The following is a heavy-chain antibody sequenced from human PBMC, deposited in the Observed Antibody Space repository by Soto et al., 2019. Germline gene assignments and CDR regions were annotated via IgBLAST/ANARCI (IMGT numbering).Heavy chain of an antibody. CDR2: IDPRDSYT. CDR3: ASSRDGDAFDI. Sequence: GESLKISCKGSGYSFTSYWISWVRQMPGKGLERMGRIDPRDSYTNYSTSFQGHVTISADKSISTAYLQWSSLKASDTSMYYCASSRDGDAFDIWGQGTMVTVSS. D-gene: IGHD2-2*01. J-gene: IGHJ3*02. V-gene: IGHV5-10-1*01. CDR1: GYSFTSYW.